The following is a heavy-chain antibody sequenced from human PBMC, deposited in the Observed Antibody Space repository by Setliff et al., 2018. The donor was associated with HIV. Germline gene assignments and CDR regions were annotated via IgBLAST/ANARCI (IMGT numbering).Heavy chain of an antibody. J-gene: IGHJ6*02. CDR1: GGSISSYY. Sequence: KPSETLSLTCTVSGGSISSYYWSWIRQPPGKGLEWIGYIYYSGSTNYNPSLKSRVTISVDTSKNQFSLKLSSVIAADTAVYYCARIFGDQGYYYGMDVWGQGTTVT. CDR3: ARIFGDQGYYYGMDV. V-gene: IGHV4-59*01. D-gene: IGHD3-3*01. CDR2: IYYSGST.